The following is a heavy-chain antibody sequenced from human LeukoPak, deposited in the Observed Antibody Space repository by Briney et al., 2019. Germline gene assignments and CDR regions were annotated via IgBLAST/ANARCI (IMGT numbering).Heavy chain of an antibody. CDR3: ARVARLQSFDAFDI. CDR1: RFPFSYYW. Sequence: PGGSLRLSCAASRFPFSYYWMHWVGQAQGKGLVWISRIDGDGSSTSYADSVKGRFSISRDNAKNTVYLQMDSLRAEDTAVYYCARVARLQSFDAFDIWGQGTTVTVSS. V-gene: IGHV3-74*01. D-gene: IGHD4-11*01. J-gene: IGHJ3*02. CDR2: IDGDGSST.